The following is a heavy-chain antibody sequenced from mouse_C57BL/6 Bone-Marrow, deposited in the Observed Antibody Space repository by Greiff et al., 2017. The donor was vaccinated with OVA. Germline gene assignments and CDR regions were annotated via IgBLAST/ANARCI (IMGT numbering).Heavy chain of an antibody. CDR3: ARVGLANWAYYFDY. CDR1: GYTFTGYW. J-gene: IGHJ2*01. V-gene: IGHV1-9*01. Sequence: VQGQESGAELMKPGASVKLSCKATGYTFTGYWVYFLKHLPGHGLYWIGEILPGSGSTNYNEKFKGKATFTADTSSNTAYMQLSSLTTEDSAIYYCARVGLANWAYYFDYWGQGTTLTVSS. CDR2: ILPGSGST. D-gene: IGHD4-1*01.